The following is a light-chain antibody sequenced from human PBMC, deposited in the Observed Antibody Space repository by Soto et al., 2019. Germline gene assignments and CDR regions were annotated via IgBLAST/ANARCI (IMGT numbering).Light chain of an antibody. V-gene: IGKV3-15*01. CDR3: QQYNNWPRT. CDR1: QSVRSN. Sequence: EMVMTQSPATLSVSPGERATLSCRARQSVRSNLAWYQQRPGQAPRLLIYGASTRPTGIPARFSGSGSGTQFTLTISSLQSEDFAVYYCQQYNNWPRTFGQGTKVEIK. CDR2: GAS. J-gene: IGKJ1*01.